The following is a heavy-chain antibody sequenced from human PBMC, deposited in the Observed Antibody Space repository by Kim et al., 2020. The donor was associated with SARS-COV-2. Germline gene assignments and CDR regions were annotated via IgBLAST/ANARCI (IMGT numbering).Heavy chain of an antibody. CDR3: AKDDIVVVTVSFYFDY. Sequence: SVKGRFTISRDNSKNTLYLQMNSLRAEDTAVYYCAKDDIVVVTVSFYFDYWGQGTLVTVSS. V-gene: IGHV3-23*01. J-gene: IGHJ4*02. D-gene: IGHD3-22*01.